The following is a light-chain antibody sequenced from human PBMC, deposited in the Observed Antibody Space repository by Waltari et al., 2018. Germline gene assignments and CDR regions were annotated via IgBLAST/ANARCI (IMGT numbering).Light chain of an antibody. CDR1: SSDAGSYNL. Sequence: QSALTQPAAVSGSPGQSSTIFCTGPSSDAGSYNLVSWYQQHPGKAPKLMIYEYTKRPSGVSDRFSGSKSGNTASLTISGLQAEDEADYYCCSYAGSSPHVVFGGGTELTVL. V-gene: IGLV2-23*01. CDR2: EYT. CDR3: CSYAGSSPHVV. J-gene: IGLJ2*01.